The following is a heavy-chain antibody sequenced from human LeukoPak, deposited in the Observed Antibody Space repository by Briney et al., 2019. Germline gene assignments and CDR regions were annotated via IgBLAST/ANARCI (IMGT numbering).Heavy chain of an antibody. Sequence: SETLSLTCTVSGGSFTSYYWSWIRQPPGKGLEWIGYIYYTGSTNYNPSLKGRVTISLDTSRNQFSLKLSSVTAADTAVYYCARDYYYYDSSGYYYFDYWGQGTLVTVSS. J-gene: IGHJ4*02. CDR1: GGSFTSYY. V-gene: IGHV4-59*12. D-gene: IGHD3-22*01. CDR2: IYYTGST. CDR3: ARDYYYYDSSGYYYFDY.